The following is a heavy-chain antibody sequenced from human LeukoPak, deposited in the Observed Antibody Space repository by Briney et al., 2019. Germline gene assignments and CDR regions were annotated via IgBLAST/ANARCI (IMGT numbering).Heavy chain of an antibody. CDR1: GGSISSGGYY. Sequence: SETLSLTCTVSGGSISSGGYYWSWIRQHPGKGLEWIGYIYYSGSTYYNPSLKSRVTISVDTSKDQFSLKLSSVTAADTAVYYCARAGGFFSPFGHWGQGTLVTVSS. CDR3: ARAGGFFSPFGH. CDR2: IYYSGST. D-gene: IGHD3-16*01. J-gene: IGHJ4*02. V-gene: IGHV4-31*03.